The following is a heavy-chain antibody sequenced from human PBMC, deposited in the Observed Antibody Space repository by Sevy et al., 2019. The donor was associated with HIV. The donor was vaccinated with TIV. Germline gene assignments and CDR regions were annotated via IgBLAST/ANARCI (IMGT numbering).Heavy chain of an antibody. V-gene: IGHV1-2*06. CDR2: INPNSGGT. J-gene: IGHJ3*02. CDR1: GYTFTGYY. CDR3: AREGGVATTGDHDAFDI. Sequence: ASVKVSCKASGYTFTGYYMHWVRQAPGQGLEWMGRINPNSGGTNYAQKFQGRVTMTRDTSISTAYMELSSLRSEDTALYYCAREGGVATTGDHDAFDIWGHGTLVTVSS. D-gene: IGHD7-27*01.